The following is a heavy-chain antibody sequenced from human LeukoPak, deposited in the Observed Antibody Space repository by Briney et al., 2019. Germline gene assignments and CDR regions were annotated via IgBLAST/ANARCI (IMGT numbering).Heavy chain of an antibody. Sequence: GGSLRLSCAASGFTFSRYSLNWVRQAPGKGLEWVGRIKSKTDGGTTDYAAPVKGRFTISRDDSKNTLYLQMNSLKTEDTAVYYCRGLQVGFDYWGQGTLVTVSS. CDR2: IKSKTDGGTT. J-gene: IGHJ4*02. V-gene: IGHV3-15*01. D-gene: IGHD1-26*01. CDR3: RGLQVGFDY. CDR1: GFTFSRYS.